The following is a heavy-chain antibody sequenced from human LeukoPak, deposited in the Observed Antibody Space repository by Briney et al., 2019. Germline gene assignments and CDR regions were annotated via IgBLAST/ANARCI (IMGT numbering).Heavy chain of an antibody. Sequence: PSETLSLTCTVSGYSIGSGYYWGWIRQPPGKGLEWIGSIYHSGSTYYNPSLKSRVTISVDTSKNQFSLKLSSVTAADTAVYYCARVGNYYDSSGYFDYWGQGTLVTVSS. CDR2: IYHSGST. J-gene: IGHJ4*02. V-gene: IGHV4-38-2*02. CDR3: ARVGNYYDSSGYFDY. CDR1: GYSIGSGYY. D-gene: IGHD3-22*01.